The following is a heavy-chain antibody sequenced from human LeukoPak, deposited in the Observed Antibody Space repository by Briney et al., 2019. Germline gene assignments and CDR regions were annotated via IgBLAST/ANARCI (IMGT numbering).Heavy chain of an antibody. V-gene: IGHV1-24*01. CDR2: FDPEDGET. CDR1: GYTFTTYY. J-gene: IGHJ4*02. Sequence: ASVKVSCKASGYTFTTYYMHWVRQAPGKGLEWMGGFDPEDGETIYAQKFQGRVTMTEDTSTDTAYMELSSLRSEDTAVYYCATLYSGYDYYFDYWGQGTLVTVSS. D-gene: IGHD5-12*01. CDR3: ATLYSGYDYYFDY.